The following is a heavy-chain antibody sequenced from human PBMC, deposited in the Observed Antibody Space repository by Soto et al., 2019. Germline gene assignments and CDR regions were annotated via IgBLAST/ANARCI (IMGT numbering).Heavy chain of an antibody. Sequence: SETLSLTCAVYGGSFSGYYWSWIRQPPGKGLEWIGEINHSGSTNYNSSLKSRVTISVDTSKNQFSLKLSSVTAADTAVYYCARGRRSFVYWGQGTLVTVSS. CDR3: ARGRRSFVY. J-gene: IGHJ4*02. V-gene: IGHV4-34*01. CDR2: INHSGST. CDR1: GGSFSGYY.